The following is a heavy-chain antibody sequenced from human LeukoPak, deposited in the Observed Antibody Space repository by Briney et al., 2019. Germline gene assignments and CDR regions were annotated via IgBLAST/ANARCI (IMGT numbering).Heavy chain of an antibody. J-gene: IGHJ4*02. D-gene: IGHD6-13*01. CDR1: GYTFSDYY. Sequence: ASVKVSCKASGYTFSDYYIHWVRQAPGQGLEWMGIINPGGGSTSYGQQFQARVTMTEDTSTDTAYMELSSLRSEDTAVYYCATVIAAGMAVYWGQGTLVTVSS. CDR2: INPGGGST. CDR3: ATVIAAGMAVY. V-gene: IGHV1-46*01.